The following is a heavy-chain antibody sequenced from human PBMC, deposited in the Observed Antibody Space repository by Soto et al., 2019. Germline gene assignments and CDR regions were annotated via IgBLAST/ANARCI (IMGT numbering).Heavy chain of an antibody. CDR3: ARGELGYSYGYDYFDY. Sequence: PSETLSLTCSVSDDSINSDKYYWGWIRQPPGKGLEWIGSIYYRGNAYYNPSLQTRVTISLDKSRSQFSLKLSSVTAADTAVYYCARGELGYSYGYDYFDYWGQGTLVTVSS. D-gene: IGHD5-18*01. CDR1: DDSINSDKYY. CDR2: IYYRGNA. V-gene: IGHV4-39*01. J-gene: IGHJ4*02.